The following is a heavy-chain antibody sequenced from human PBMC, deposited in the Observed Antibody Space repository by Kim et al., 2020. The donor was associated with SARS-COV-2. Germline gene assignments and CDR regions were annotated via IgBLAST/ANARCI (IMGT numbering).Heavy chain of an antibody. V-gene: IGHV3-74*01. Sequence: GGSLRLSCAASGFTFSGYWMHWVRQAPGKGLMWVSRINNDGSSTRYADSVKGRFTISRDNAKNTLYLQMISLRAEDTAVYYCARDLDYYGSGNSPYYFDYWGQGTLVTVSS. CDR3: ARDLDYYGSGNSPYYFDY. J-gene: IGHJ4*02. CDR1: GFTFSGYW. CDR2: INNDGSST. D-gene: IGHD3-10*01.